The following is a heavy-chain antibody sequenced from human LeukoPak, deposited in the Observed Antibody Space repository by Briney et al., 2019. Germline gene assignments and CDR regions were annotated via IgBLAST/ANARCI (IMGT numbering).Heavy chain of an antibody. CDR3: ARTTGDYVVVDAFDI. CDR1: GFTFDDYG. V-gene: IGHV3-20*04. D-gene: IGHD4-17*01. Sequence: GGSLRLPCAAAGFTFDDYGMSWVSQASAKGLEGVSGINWNGGSTVYADSVKGRFTISRDNAKNSLYLQMNTLRAEDTALYYCARTTGDYVVVDAFDIWGQGTMVTVSS. CDR2: INWNGGST. J-gene: IGHJ3*02.